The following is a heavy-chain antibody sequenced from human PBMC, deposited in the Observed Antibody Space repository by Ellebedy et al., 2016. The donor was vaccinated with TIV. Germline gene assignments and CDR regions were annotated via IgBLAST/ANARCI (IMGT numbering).Heavy chain of an antibody. CDR1: GGSFSGYY. J-gene: IGHJ4*02. D-gene: IGHD1-7*01. Sequence: SETLSLXXAVYGGSFSGYYWSWIRQPPGKGLEWIGEINHSGSTNYNPSLKSRVTISVDTSKNQFSLKLSSVTAADTAVYYCARDGNYIFDYWGQGTLVTVSS. V-gene: IGHV4-34*01. CDR2: INHSGST. CDR3: ARDGNYIFDY.